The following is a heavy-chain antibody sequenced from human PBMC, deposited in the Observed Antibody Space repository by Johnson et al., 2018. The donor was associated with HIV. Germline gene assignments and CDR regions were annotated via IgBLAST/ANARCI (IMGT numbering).Heavy chain of an antibody. V-gene: IGHV3-7*03. D-gene: IGHD2-21*02. CDR3: ARVRTRLLFLRGHASRDAFDI. J-gene: IGHJ3*02. Sequence: EVQLVESGGGLIQPGGSLRLSCAASGFTFSSYGMHWVRQAPGKGLEWVANIKQDGSEKYSVDSVKGRFTISRDNAKSSLYLQMNSLRAEDTAVYYCARVRTRLLFLRGHASRDAFDIWGQGTMVTVSS. CDR2: IKQDGSEK. CDR1: GFTFSSYG.